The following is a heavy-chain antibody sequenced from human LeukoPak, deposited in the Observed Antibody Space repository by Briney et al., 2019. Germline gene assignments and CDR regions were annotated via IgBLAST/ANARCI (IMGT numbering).Heavy chain of an antibody. V-gene: IGHV3-30*18. CDR3: AKGFQGLFDY. Sequence: GRSLRLSCAASGFTFSSYGMHWVRQAPGKGLEWVAVISYDGSNKYYADSVKGRFTISRDNSKNTLYLQMNSLRAEDTAVYYCAKGFQGLFDYWGQGILVTVSS. CDR2: ISYDGSNK. CDR1: GFTFSSYG. D-gene: IGHD3-10*01. J-gene: IGHJ4*02.